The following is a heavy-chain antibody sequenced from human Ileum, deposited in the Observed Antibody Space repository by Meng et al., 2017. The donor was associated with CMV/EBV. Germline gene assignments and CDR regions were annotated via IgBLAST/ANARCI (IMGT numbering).Heavy chain of an antibody. J-gene: IGHJ4*02. CDR1: CYTCTSDD. V-gene: IGHV1-8*01. Sequence: KVSCKASCYTCTSDDINWGRQASRQGLGWMGWMNPKSNNTGDAQKFEGIVTMTRNTSISTAYIELSSLIFDATALYYCARMWYSSTNWGQGTLVTVSS. D-gene: IGHD6-13*01. CDR3: ARMWYSSTN. CDR2: MNPKSNNT.